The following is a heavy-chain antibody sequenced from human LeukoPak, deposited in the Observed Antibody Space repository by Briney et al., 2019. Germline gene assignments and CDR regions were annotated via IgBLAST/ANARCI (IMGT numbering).Heavy chain of an antibody. Sequence: SETLSLTCTVSGGSISSYYWSWIRQPPGKGLEWIGYIYYSGSTNYNPSLKSRVPISVDTFKNQFPLKLSSVAAADTAVYYCASGSRVKGMDVWGQGTTVTVSS. CDR1: GGSISSYY. CDR2: IYYSGST. J-gene: IGHJ6*02. CDR3: ASGSRVKGMDV. D-gene: IGHD4-23*01. V-gene: IGHV4-59*08.